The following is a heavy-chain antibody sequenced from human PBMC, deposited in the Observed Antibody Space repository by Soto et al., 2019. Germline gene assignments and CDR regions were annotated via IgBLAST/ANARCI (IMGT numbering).Heavy chain of an antibody. D-gene: IGHD3-9*01. Sequence: SETLSLTCAVSGYSISSSNWWGWIRQPPGKGLEWIGYIYYSGSTYYNPSLKSRVTMSVDTSKNQFSLKLSSVTAVDTAVYYCARKIGYDILTGYIDYWGQGTLVTVSS. J-gene: IGHJ4*02. CDR2: IYYSGST. V-gene: IGHV4-28*01. CDR3: ARKIGYDILTGYIDY. CDR1: GYSISSSNW.